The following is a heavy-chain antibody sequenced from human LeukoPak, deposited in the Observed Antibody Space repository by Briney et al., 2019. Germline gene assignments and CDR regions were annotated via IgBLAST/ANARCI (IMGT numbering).Heavy chain of an antibody. CDR3: ASDVEMATIGDY. CDR1: GFTFSSYS. V-gene: IGHV3-21*01. CDR2: ISSSSSYI. Sequence: PGGSLRLSCAASGFTFSSYSMNWVRQAPGKGLEWVSSISSSSSYIYYADSVKGRFTISRDNAKNSLYLQMNSLRAEDTAVYYCASDVEMATIGDYWGQGALVTASS. D-gene: IGHD5-24*01. J-gene: IGHJ4*02.